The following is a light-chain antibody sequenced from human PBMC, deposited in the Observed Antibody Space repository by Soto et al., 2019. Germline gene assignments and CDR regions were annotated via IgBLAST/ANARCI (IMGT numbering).Light chain of an antibody. V-gene: IGLV2-14*01. CDR3: SSYAGSNTLHV. Sequence: QSALTQPASVSGSPGQSITISCTGTSSDVGNYNSVSWYQQYPGKAPKLMIHEVSNRPSGVSNRFSGSKSGNTASLTISGLQAEDEADYYCSSYAGSNTLHVFGTGTKVTVL. CDR1: SSDVGNYNS. CDR2: EVS. J-gene: IGLJ1*01.